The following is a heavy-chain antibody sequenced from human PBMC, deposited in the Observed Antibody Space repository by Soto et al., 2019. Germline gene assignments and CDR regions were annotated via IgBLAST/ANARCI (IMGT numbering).Heavy chain of an antibody. CDR2: LSRSGGAT. V-gene: IGHV3-23*01. CDR3: SKGEMSTIRNSFDP. J-gene: IGHJ5*02. Sequence: GGSLRLSCAASGFNTRFYSMSWVRQTPGKGLEWVAALSRSGGATYYADSVRGRFTISRDASKDTLFLQMSNLRAEDTALYYCSKGEMSTIRNSFDPWGQGTLVTVSS. D-gene: IGHD1-7*01. CDR1: GFNTRFYS.